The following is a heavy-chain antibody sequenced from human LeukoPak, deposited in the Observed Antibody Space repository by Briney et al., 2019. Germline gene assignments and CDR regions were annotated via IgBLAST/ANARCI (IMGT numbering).Heavy chain of an antibody. J-gene: IGHJ4*02. V-gene: IGHV5-51*01. D-gene: IGHD5-24*01. CDR2: IYPGDSDT. CDR3: ARQFRDGYNYWGEVPLYYFDY. CDR1: GYSFTSYW. Sequence: SGESLKISCKGSGYSFTSYWIGWVRQMPGKGLEWMGIIYPGDSDTRYSPSFQGQVTISADKSISTAYLQWSSLKASDTAMYYCARQFRDGYNYWGEVPLYYFDYWGQGTLVTVSS.